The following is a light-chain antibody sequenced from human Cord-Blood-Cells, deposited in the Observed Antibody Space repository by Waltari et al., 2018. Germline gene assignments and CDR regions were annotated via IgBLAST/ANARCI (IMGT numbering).Light chain of an antibody. CDR1: QSISSY. CDR3: QQSYSTPKT. CDR2: AAS. V-gene: IGKV1-39*01. J-gene: IGKJ1*01. Sequence: DIQMTQSPSSLSASVGSRVTITCRASQSISSYLNWYQQKPGKAPKLLIYAASSLQSGVTSRFSGSGSGTDFTLTISSLQPEDFATYYCQQSYSTPKTFGQGTKVEIK.